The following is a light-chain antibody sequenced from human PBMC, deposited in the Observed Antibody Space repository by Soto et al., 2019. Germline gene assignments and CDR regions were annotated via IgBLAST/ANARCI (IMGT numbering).Light chain of an antibody. Sequence: QSVLTQPPSASGTPGQRVSISCSGSSSNIGRNTVNWYQQLPGTAPKVLIYSNDQRPSGVPDRFSGSKSCTSASLAISGLQSEDEADYYCAAWDDSLNGQGVFGGGTKLPVL. CDR1: SSNIGRNT. CDR2: SND. V-gene: IGLV1-44*01. J-gene: IGLJ3*02. CDR3: AAWDDSLNGQGV.